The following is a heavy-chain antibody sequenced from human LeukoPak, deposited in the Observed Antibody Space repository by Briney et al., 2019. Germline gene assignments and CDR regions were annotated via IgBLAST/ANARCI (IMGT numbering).Heavy chain of an antibody. D-gene: IGHD3-3*01. CDR3: AKDNDLWNSHHRGRGLDY. V-gene: IGHV3-33*06. Sequence: PGGSLRLSCAASGYSFNDYAMPWVRQAPEKGLEWVAAIWNDGSNKYYADSVKGRFTISRDNSKSTLYLQTDSLRAEDTAVYYCAKDNDLWNSHHRGRGLDYWGQGTLVTVSS. CDR1: GYSFNDYA. J-gene: IGHJ4*02. CDR2: IWNDGSNK.